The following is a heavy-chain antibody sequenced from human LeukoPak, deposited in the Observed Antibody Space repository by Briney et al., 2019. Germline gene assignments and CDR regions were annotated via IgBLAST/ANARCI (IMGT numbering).Heavy chain of an antibody. Sequence: SGTLSLTCTVSGGSISSYYWSWIRQHPGKGLEWIGYIYYSGSTYYNPSLKSRVTISVDTSKNQFSLKLSSVTAADTAVYYCAATYYYDSSGNTGFDYWGQGTLVTVSS. V-gene: IGHV4-59*06. CDR2: IYYSGST. J-gene: IGHJ4*02. D-gene: IGHD3-22*01. CDR3: AATYYYDSSGNTGFDY. CDR1: GGSISSYY.